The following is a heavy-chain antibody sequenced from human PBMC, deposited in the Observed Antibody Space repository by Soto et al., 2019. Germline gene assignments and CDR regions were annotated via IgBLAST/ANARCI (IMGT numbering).Heavy chain of an antibody. CDR1: GGSFKSGSYS. D-gene: IGHD4-17*01. J-gene: IGHJ4*02. Sequence: PSETLSLTCTVSGGSFKSGSYSWSWVRQPPGKGLEWIASVYYTGTTNYNPSLGSRVTISIDAPGNRFSMEITSVTAADTAIYYCARDTVLTGMFDFWGQGTLVTVSS. CDR3: ARDTVLTGMFDF. CDR2: VYYTGTT. V-gene: IGHV4-61*01.